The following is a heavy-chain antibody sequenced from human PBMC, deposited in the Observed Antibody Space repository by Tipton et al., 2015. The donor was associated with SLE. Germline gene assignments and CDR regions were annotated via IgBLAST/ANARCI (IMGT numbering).Heavy chain of an antibody. V-gene: IGHV4-59*07. J-gene: IGHJ4*02. Sequence: TLSLTCTVSGGSISSYYWSWIRQPPGKGLEWIGYIYYSGSTNYNPSPKSRVTISVDTSKNQFSLKLSSVTAADTAVYYCARRRSWSGYFPYFDYGGQGTLVTVSS. CDR1: GGSISSYY. CDR3: ARRRSWSGYFPYFDY. D-gene: IGHD3-3*01. CDR2: IYYSGST.